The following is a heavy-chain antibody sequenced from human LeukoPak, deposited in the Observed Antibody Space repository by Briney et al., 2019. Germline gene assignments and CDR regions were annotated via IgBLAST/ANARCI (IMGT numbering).Heavy chain of an antibody. V-gene: IGHV1-18*01. J-gene: IGHJ4*02. CDR2: ISAYNGNT. D-gene: IGHD3-22*01. CDR1: GYTFTSYG. Sequence: ASVKVSCKASGYTFTSYGISWVRQAPGQGLEWMGWISAYNGNTNYAQKLQGRVTMTTDTSTSTAYVELRSLRSDDTAVYYCAISYDSSGYYTFDYWGQGTLVTVSS. CDR3: AISYDSSGYYTFDY.